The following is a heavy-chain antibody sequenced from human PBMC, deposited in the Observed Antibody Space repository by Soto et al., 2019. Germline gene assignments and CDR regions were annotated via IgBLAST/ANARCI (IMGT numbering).Heavy chain of an antibody. D-gene: IGHD2-2*01. Sequence: PSETLSLTCSVSVGSSSSGDYYWSWILQPPGKGLEWIGYMFYTGTTYYNPPLKSRVAISVDTSKNQFSLKLRSVTAADTAVYHCARVVRFCSSPSCRGRNWFDPWGQGTLVTVSS. J-gene: IGHJ5*02. CDR1: VGSSSSGDYY. CDR3: ARVVRFCSSPSCRGRNWFDP. CDR2: MFYTGTT. V-gene: IGHV4-30-4*01.